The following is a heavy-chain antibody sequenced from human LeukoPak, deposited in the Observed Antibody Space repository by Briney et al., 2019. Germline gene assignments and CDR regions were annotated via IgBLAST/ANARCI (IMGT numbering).Heavy chain of an antibody. D-gene: IGHD3-3*01. V-gene: IGHV3-48*01. CDR2: ISSSSSTI. J-gene: IGHJ4*02. Sequence: PGGSLRLSCAASGFTFSSYSMNWVRQAPGKGLEWVSYISSSSSTIYYADSVKGRFTISRDNAKNSLYLQMNSLRAEDTAVYYCARYPHYDFWSGYHHFDYWGQGTLVTVSS. CDR3: ARYPHYDFWSGYHHFDY. CDR1: GFTFSSYS.